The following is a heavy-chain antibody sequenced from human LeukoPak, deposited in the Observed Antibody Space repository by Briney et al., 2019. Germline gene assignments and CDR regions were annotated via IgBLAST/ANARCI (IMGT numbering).Heavy chain of an antibody. CDR3: ARDAYDSRGEVQYFFDD. CDR1: GDSISSYF. CDR2: IYPSGGG. V-gene: IGHV4-4*07. J-gene: IGHJ4*02. Sequence: PETLSLTCTVSGDSISSYFWSWIRQPAGKGLEWIGRIYPSGGGNFNPSLRSRVAMSVDTSKNQFSLNLTSVTAADTAVYYCARDAYDSRGEVQYFFDDWGRGTLVTVSS. D-gene: IGHD3-22*01.